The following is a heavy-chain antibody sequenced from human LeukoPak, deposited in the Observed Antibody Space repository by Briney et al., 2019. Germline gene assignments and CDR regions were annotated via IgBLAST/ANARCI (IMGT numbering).Heavy chain of an antibody. V-gene: IGHV3-48*03. J-gene: IGHJ4*02. CDR1: GFTFSSYE. Sequence: PGGSLRLSCAASGFTFSSYEMNWARQAPGKGLEWVSYISSSGSTIYYADSVKGRFTISRDNAKNSLYLQMNSLRAEDAAVYYCARDLTGGYSYGDYWGQGTQVTVSS. CDR2: ISSSGSTI. D-gene: IGHD5-18*01. CDR3: ARDLTGGYSYGDY.